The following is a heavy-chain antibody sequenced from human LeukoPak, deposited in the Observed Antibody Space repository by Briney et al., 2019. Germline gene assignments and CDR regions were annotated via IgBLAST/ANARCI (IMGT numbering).Heavy chain of an antibody. CDR3: AKDMNSYGSGSSYNPWGPFDS. Sequence: GRSLRLSCAASGFTFDNYAMHWVRHAPGKGLEWVSGIAWNSGNTGFADSVEGRFTISRDNAENSLYLQMNSLTPEDTAFYFCAKDMNSYGSGSSYNPWGPFDSWGQGTLVTVSS. J-gene: IGHJ4*02. CDR1: GFTFDNYA. CDR2: IAWNSGNT. D-gene: IGHD3-10*01. V-gene: IGHV3-9*01.